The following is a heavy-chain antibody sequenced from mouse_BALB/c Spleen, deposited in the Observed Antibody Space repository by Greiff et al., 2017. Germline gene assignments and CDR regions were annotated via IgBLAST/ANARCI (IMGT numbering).Heavy chain of an antibody. CDR3: ARDSYYYGSSYEAY. CDR2: ISDGGSYT. CDR1: GFTFSDYY. Sequence: EVMLVESGGGLVKPGGSLKLSCAASGFTFSDYYMYWVRQTPEKRLEWVATISDGGSYTYYPDSVKGRFTISRDNAKNNLYLQMSSLKSEDTAMYYCARDSYYYGSSYEAYWGQGTLVTVSA. D-gene: IGHD1-1*01. J-gene: IGHJ3*01. V-gene: IGHV5-4*02.